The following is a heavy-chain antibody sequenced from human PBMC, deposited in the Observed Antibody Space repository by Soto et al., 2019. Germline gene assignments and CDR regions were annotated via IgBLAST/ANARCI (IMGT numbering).Heavy chain of an antibody. J-gene: IGHJ5*02. Sequence: QVQLVQSGAEVKKPGASVKVSCKASGYTFTGYYMHWVRQAPGQGLEWIGWINPNSGGTNYAQKFQGWVTMTRDTSISTAYMELSRLRSDDTAVYYCARSGVLRFLEWFQNWFDPWGQGTLVTVSS. CDR1: GYTFTGYY. V-gene: IGHV1-2*04. D-gene: IGHD3-3*01. CDR2: INPNSGGT. CDR3: ARSGVLRFLEWFQNWFDP.